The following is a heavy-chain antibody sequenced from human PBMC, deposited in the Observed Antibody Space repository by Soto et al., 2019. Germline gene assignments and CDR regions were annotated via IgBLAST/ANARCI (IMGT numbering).Heavy chain of an antibody. CDR3: AKAEGPMVRGVITHFDY. J-gene: IGHJ4*02. V-gene: IGHV3-30*18. CDR2: ISYDGSNT. CDR1: GFTFSSYG. Sequence: QVQLVESGGGVVQPGRSLRLSCAASGFTFSSYGMHWVRQAPGTGLEWVAVISYDGSNTYYADSVKGRFTISRDNSKNTLYLQMNSLRAEDTAVYYCAKAEGPMVRGVITHFDYWGQGTLVTVSS. D-gene: IGHD3-10*01.